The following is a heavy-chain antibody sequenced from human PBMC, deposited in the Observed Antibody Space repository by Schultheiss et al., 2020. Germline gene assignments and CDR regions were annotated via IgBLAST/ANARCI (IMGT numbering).Heavy chain of an antibody. CDR3: ATGLIRLRRSDFDY. CDR1: GNTLSEFS. J-gene: IGHJ4*02. D-gene: IGHD5/OR15-5a*01. V-gene: IGHV1-24*01. Sequence: SVKVSCKLSGNTLSEFSVHWVRQAPGKGLEWMGRFDPEDGKRIYAQRFQGRITMTEDTSTDTAYMELRSLTPEDTAVYFCATGLIRLRRSDFDYWGQGTLVTVSS. CDR2: FDPEDGKR.